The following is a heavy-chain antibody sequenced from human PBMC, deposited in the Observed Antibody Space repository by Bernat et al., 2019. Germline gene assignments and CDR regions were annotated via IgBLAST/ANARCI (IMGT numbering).Heavy chain of an antibody. D-gene: IGHD3-3*01. CDR3: ARQDDLWSGFVV. CDR2: IYSDGST. V-gene: IGHV3-66*04. Sequence: EVQLVESGGNLVQPGGSLRLSCAASGFTVSSNYMSWVRQAPGKGLEWVSTIYSDGSTYYEDSVKGRFVSSRDNSKNTLFLHMSRLRADDMALYYCARQDDLWSGFVVWGQGTLVTVSS. J-gene: IGHJ5*02. CDR1: GFTVSSNY.